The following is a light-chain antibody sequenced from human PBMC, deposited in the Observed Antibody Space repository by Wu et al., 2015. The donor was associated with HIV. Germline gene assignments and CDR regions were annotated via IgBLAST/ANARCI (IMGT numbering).Light chain of an antibody. Sequence: IQLTQSPAFLSASIGDRVTITCRASQGINNYLAWYQQKLGKAPELLIYAASTLQNGVPSRFSGSGSGTEFTLTISSLQPEDFATYYCQRGITFGQGTRLEIK. CDR3: QRGIT. J-gene: IGKJ5*01. V-gene: IGKV1-9*01. CDR1: QGINNY. CDR2: AAS.